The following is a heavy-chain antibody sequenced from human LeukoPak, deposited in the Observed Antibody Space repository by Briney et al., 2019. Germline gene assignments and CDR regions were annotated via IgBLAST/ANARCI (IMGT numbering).Heavy chain of an antibody. J-gene: IGHJ6*03. Sequence: ASVKFSCKASGGTFSSYAISWVRQAPGQGLEWMGGIIPIFGTANYAQKFQGRVTITADESTSTAYMELSSLRSEDTALYYCGRCVVPAAGPEAYYYYYMDVWGKGTTVTVSS. CDR2: IIPIFGTA. CDR1: GGTFSSYA. V-gene: IGHV1-69*01. D-gene: IGHD2-2*01. CDR3: GRCVVPAAGPEAYYYYYMDV.